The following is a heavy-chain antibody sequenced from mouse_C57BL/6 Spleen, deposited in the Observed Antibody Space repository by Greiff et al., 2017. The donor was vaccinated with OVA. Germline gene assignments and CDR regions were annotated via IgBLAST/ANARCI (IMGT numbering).Heavy chain of an antibody. CDR1: GYTFTDYY. Sequence: EVQLQQSGPELVKPGASVKISCKASGYTFTDYYMNWVKQSHGKSLEWIGDINPNNGGTSYNQKFKGKATLTVDKSSSTAYMALRSLTSEDSTVYYCATSYYYGGSRYWYFDVWGTGTTVTVSS. V-gene: IGHV1-26*01. CDR3: ATSYYYGGSRYWYFDV. J-gene: IGHJ1*03. CDR2: INPNNGGT. D-gene: IGHD1-1*01.